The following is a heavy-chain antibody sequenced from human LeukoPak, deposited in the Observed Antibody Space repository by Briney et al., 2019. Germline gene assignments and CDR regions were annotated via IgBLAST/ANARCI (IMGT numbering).Heavy chain of an antibody. CDR3: ARGYYDSSGYYSGPFDY. J-gene: IGHJ4*02. CDR1: GYTFTGYY. V-gene: IGHV1-2*02. Sequence: ASVKVSCKASGYTFTGYYMHWVGQAPGHGLEWLGWINPNSGGTNYAQKFQGRVTMTSDTSISTTYMELSRLRSDDTAVYYCARGYYDSSGYYSGPFDYWGQGTLVTVSS. CDR2: INPNSGGT. D-gene: IGHD3-22*01.